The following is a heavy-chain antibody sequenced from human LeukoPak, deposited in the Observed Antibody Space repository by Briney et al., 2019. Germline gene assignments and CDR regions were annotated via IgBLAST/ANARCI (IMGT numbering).Heavy chain of an antibody. Sequence: GGSLRLSCAASGFTFSSYGMSWVRQAPGKGLEWVSAISNSGGSTPYADSVKGRFTISRDNSKNTLYLQMNSLRGEDTAVYYCARGPWSAAGYNGMDVWGQGTAVTVSS. CDR2: ISNSGGST. J-gene: IGHJ6*02. CDR1: GFTFSSYG. D-gene: IGHD6-13*01. V-gene: IGHV3-23*01. CDR3: ARGPWSAAGYNGMDV.